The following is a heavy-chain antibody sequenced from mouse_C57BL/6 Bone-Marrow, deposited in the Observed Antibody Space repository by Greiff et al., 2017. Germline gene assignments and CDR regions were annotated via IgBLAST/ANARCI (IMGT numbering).Heavy chain of an antibody. CDR3: ARVLFGD. V-gene: IGHV1-80*01. CDR1: GYAFSSYW. J-gene: IGHJ2*01. Sequence: QVQLQQSGAELVKPGASVKISCTASGYAFSSYWMNWVKQRPGKGLEWIGQIYPGDGDTKYNGKFQGKATLTSDKTSSTAYLQLSSLTSEDSAVYFCARVLFGDWGQGTTLTVSS. CDR2: IYPGDGDT.